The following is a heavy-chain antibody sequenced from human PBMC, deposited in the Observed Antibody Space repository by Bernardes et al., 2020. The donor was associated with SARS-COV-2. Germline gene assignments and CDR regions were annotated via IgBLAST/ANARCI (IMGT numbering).Heavy chain of an antibody. CDR1: GYLLSELA. D-gene: IGHD2-15*01. CDR2: FDPEEGET. Sequence: ASVKVSCKLSGYLLSELAMHWVRQAPGKGLEWMGGFDPEEGETIYAQKFQGRLTVTADTSTDTGYMELSSLTSEDTAVYYCATVVLYRTWHPRYYDYWGQGTLVSVSS. J-gene: IGHJ4*02. V-gene: IGHV1-24*01. CDR3: ATVVLYRTWHPRYYDY.